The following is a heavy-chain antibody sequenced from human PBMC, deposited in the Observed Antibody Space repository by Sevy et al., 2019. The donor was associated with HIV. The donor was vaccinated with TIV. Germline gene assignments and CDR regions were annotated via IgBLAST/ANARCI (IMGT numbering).Heavy chain of an antibody. V-gene: IGHV3-30*02. CDR2: IQYDGSNK. D-gene: IGHD6-13*01. J-gene: IGHJ4*01. CDR1: GFTFSYSG. CDR3: AKNTAAAGTGGFAY. Sequence: GGSLRLSCAASGFTFSYSGMHWVRQAPGKGLEWVTFIQYDGSNKYYADSVKGRFTISRDNSKNTLYLQMNSLRRDDTALYFCAKNTAAAGTGGFAYWGHGILVTVSS.